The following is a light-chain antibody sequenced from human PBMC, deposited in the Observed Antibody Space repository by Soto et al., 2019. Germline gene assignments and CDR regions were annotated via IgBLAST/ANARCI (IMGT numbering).Light chain of an antibody. CDR1: SSNIGAGYD. Sequence: QSVLTQPPSVSGAPGQRVSISCTGSSSNIGAGYDVHWYQHLPGTAPKLLIYANNNRPSGVPDRFSGSKSGTSASLAITGLQAEDEADYYCESYDRSRSLLYVFGNGTKVTVL. CDR2: ANN. CDR3: ESYDRSRSLLYV. V-gene: IGLV1-40*01. J-gene: IGLJ1*01.